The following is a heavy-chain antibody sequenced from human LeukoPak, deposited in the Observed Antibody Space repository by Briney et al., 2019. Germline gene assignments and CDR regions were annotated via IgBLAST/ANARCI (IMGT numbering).Heavy chain of an antibody. J-gene: IGHJ4*02. CDR2: IWHVGSHE. CDR3: AKDATEYGDSHFDW. CDR1: GFSFNSYG. D-gene: IGHD4-17*01. V-gene: IGHV3-33*06. Sequence: PGRSLRLSCSASGFSFNSYGMHWVRQAPGKGLEWVAVIWHVGSHEYYADSEKGRFTISRDNSRNTVYLEMNSLRVEDTAVYYCAKDATEYGDSHFDWWGQGTLVTVSS.